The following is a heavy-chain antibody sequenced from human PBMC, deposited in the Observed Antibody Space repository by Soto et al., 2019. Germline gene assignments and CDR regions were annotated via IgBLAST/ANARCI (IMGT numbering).Heavy chain of an antibody. J-gene: IGHJ3*02. CDR2: IIPIFGTA. D-gene: IGHD3-22*01. V-gene: IGHV1-69*01. CDR1: GGTFSTYA. CDR3: ARASKRVYDSSGNADAFDI. Sequence: QVQLVQSGAEVKKPGSSVKVSCKASGGTFSTYAISWVRQAPGQGLEWMGGIIPIFGTANYAQKFQGRVTITADESATTAYMELSSLRSEDTAVYYCARASKRVYDSSGNADAFDIWGQGTMVTVSS.